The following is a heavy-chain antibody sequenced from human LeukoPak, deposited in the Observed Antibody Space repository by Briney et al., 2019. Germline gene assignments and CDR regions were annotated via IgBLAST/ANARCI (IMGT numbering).Heavy chain of an antibody. D-gene: IGHD6-13*01. J-gene: IGHJ4*02. CDR2: ISSNGGST. V-gene: IGHV3-64D*06. CDR3: ARRYSTSWCLDY. Sequence: GSLRLSCAASGFTFSSYAMSWVRQAPGKGLEYVSAISSNGGSTYYADSVKGRFTISRDNSKNTLYLQMSSLRAEDTAVYYCARRYSTSWCLDYWGQGALVTVSS. CDR1: GFTFSSYA.